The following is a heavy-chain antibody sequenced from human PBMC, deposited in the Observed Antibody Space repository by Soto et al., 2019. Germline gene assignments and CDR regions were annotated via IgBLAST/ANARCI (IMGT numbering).Heavy chain of an antibody. CDR3: TSVTTVTGSERAYVGSWFDT. D-gene: IGHD5-12*01. Sequence: SETLSLTCTVSGGSIRTPDWWSWVRQTPEKGLEWIGEIYHSGTPNYNPSLKSRVSMSVDKSNNQFSLKMYSVTAADTAVYYCTSVTTVTGSERAYVGSWFDTWGQGTMVTVSS. J-gene: IGHJ5*02. V-gene: IGHV4-4*02. CDR1: GGSIRTPDW. CDR2: IYHSGTP.